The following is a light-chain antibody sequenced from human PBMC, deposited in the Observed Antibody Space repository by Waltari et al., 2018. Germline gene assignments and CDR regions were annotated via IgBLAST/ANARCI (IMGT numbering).Light chain of an antibody. CDR3: SSYASSNFLV. J-gene: IGLJ3*02. CDR2: EAT. V-gene: IGLV2-14*01. Sequence: QSALSQPASVSGSPGQSITISCTGARSDVGGFNYVSWYQQNPGKAPKLLIFEATKRPSGVSMRVSGSTSGNTASLTISGLQAEDEADYYCSSYASSNFLVFGGGTKVTVL. CDR1: RSDVGGFNY.